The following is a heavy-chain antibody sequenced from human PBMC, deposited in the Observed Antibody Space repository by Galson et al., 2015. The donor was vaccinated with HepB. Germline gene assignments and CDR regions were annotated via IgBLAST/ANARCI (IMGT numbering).Heavy chain of an antibody. CDR1: EFTFSNYW. V-gene: IGHV3-7*03. J-gene: IGHJ6*02. D-gene: IGHD3-10*01. CDR3: ARRISLVRGMITRPDYYYGMDV. Sequence: SLRLSCAASEFTFSNYWMNWVRQAPGKGLEWVANINPDGSEKSYVASLKGRFTISRDNSKNSVYLQMDSLRGEDTAIYYCARRISLVRGMITRPDYYYGMDVWGQGTTVTVAS. CDR2: INPDGSEK.